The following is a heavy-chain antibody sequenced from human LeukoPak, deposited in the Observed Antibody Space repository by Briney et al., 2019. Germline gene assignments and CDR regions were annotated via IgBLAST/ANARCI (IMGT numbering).Heavy chain of an antibody. D-gene: IGHD5-12*01. V-gene: IGHV3-23*01. CDR2: ISGSGGST. J-gene: IGHJ4*02. Sequence: GGSLRLSCAASGFTFSTCAMGWVRQAPGKGLGWVSAISGSGGSTFYADSVKGRFTISRDNSKNSLYLQMNSLRAEDTAVYYCARVGVSGGYDSDYFDYWGQGTLVTVSS. CDR3: ARVGVSGGYDSDYFDY. CDR1: GFTFSTCA.